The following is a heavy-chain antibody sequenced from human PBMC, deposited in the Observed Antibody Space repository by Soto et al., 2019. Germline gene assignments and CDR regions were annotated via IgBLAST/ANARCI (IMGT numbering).Heavy chain of an antibody. V-gene: IGHV4-39*01. Sequence: QLQLQESGPGLVKPSETLSLTCSVSGGSIRSNIYYWGWIRQPPGKGLEWIATVHYSGSNYYTPSPKTPVTTSADTSMTQSSLRLTSVTAADTAVYYCARQHYYDSSGYYTWNWGQGTLVTVS. J-gene: IGHJ4*02. D-gene: IGHD3-22*01. CDR1: GGSIRSNIYY. CDR2: VHYSGSN. CDR3: ARQHYYDSSGYYTWN.